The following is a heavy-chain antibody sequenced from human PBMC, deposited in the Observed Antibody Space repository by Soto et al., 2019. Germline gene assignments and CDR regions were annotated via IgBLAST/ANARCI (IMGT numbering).Heavy chain of an antibody. CDR1: GYTFTSYA. D-gene: IGHD3-22*01. J-gene: IGHJ6*02. V-gene: IGHV1-3*01. Sequence: ASVKVSCKASGYTFTSYAMHWVRQAPGQRLEWMGWINAGNGNTKYSQKFQGRVTITRDTSASTAYMELSSLRSEDTAVYYCGGYDIPTHGMDVWGQGTTVTVSS. CDR2: INAGNGNT. CDR3: GGYDIPTHGMDV.